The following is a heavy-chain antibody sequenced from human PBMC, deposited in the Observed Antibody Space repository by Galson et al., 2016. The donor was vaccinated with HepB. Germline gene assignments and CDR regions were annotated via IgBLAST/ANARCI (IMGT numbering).Heavy chain of an antibody. CDR1: GFIFRGYG. CDR2: DSMDGRRK. Sequence: SLRLSCAGSGFIFRGYGMHWVRQAPGKGLEWVAADSMDGRRKFYADSVRGRFTISRDNSNNMLFLQMDSLRPDDTAVYYCAKRHEYCPPVGCSVDYWGQGTLV. V-gene: IGHV3-30*18. D-gene: IGHD2/OR15-2a*01. CDR3: AKRHEYCPPVGCSVDY. J-gene: IGHJ4*02.